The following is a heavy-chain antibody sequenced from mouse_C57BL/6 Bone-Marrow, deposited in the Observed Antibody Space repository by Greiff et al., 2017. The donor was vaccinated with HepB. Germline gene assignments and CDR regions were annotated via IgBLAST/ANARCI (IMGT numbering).Heavy chain of an antibody. Sequence: EVQLQQSGPELVKPGASVKISCKASGYTFTDYYMNWVKQSHGKSLEWIGDINPNNGGTSYNQKFKGKATLTVDKSSSTAYMELRSLTSEDSAVYYCARSTVPLFAYWGQGTLVTVSA. D-gene: IGHD1-1*01. J-gene: IGHJ3*01. V-gene: IGHV1-26*01. CDR3: ARSTVPLFAY. CDR1: GYTFTDYY. CDR2: INPNNGGT.